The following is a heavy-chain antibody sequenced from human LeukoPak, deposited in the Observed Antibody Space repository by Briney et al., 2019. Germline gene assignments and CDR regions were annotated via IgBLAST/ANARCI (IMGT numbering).Heavy chain of an antibody. D-gene: IGHD7-27*01. J-gene: IGHJ4*02. V-gene: IGHV4-34*01. CDR3: ARARNWGNFDY. CDR2: INHSGST. CDR1: GGSFSGYY. Sequence: SETLSLTCAVYGGSFSGYYWSWIRQPPGKGLEWIGEINHSGSTNYNPSLKSRVTISVDTSKNQFSLKLSSVAAADTAVHYCARARNWGNFDYWGQGTLVTVSS.